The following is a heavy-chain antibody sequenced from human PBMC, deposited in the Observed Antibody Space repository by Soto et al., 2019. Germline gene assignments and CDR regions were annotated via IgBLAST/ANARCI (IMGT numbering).Heavy chain of an antibody. V-gene: IGHV1-2*02. J-gene: IGHJ4*02. D-gene: IGHD3-9*01. Sequence: ASVKVSCKASGYTFTGYYMHWVRQAPGQGLEWMGWINPNSGGTNYAQKFQGRVTMTRDTSISTAYMELSSLRVEDTAVYYCARGLRDFYWRLPFGYWGQGTLVTVSS. CDR2: INPNSGGT. CDR3: ARGLRDFYWRLPFGY. CDR1: GYTFTGYY.